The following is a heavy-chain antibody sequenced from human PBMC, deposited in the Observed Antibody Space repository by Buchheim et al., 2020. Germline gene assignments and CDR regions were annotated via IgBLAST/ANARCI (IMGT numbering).Heavy chain of an antibody. CDR1: GYTFTSYS. D-gene: IGHD6-19*01. J-gene: IGHJ5*01. Sequence: QVQLVQSGAEVKKPGASVKVSCKASGYTFTSYSMHWVRQAPGQGLEWMGIINPSGGSTDYAQKFQGRVTMTRDTSTRTVYMELSSLRSEDTAVYYCARGGQQWGWFDSWGQGTL. V-gene: IGHV1-46*01. CDR2: INPSGGST. CDR3: ARGGQQWGWFDS.